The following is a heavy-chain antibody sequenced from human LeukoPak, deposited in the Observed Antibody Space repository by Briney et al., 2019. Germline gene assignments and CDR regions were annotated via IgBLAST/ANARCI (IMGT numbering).Heavy chain of an antibody. CDR3: AKDGDYAHPY. D-gene: IGHD4-17*01. CDR2: KRYDGSNK. V-gene: IGHV3-30*02. Sequence: GGSLRLSCAASGFTFSSYGMHWVRQAPGKGLEWVAFKRYDGSNKYYADSVKGRFTISRDNSKNTLYLQMNSLRAEDTAVYYCAKDGDYAHPYWGQGTLVTVSS. CDR1: GFTFSSYG. J-gene: IGHJ4*02.